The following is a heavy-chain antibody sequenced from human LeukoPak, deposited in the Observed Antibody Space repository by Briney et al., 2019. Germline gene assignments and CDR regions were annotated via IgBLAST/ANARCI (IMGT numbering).Heavy chain of an antibody. J-gene: IGHJ4*02. D-gene: IGHD5-12*01. CDR1: GFTFSSYG. CDR2: IWYDGTSK. V-gene: IGHV3-33*07. CDR3: ANADGIVATLNLFN. Sequence: GGSLRLSCAASGFTFSSYGLYWVRQAPGKGLEWVAVIWYDGTSKYYADSVKGRFTISRDNSKNTLYLQMNSLRAEDTAVYYCANADGIVATLNLFNWGQGTLVTVSS.